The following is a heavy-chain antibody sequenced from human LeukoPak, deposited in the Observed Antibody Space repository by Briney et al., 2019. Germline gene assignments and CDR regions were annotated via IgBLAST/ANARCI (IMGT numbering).Heavy chain of an antibody. Sequence: PGGSLRLSCAASGFTFRSYEMNWVRQAPGKGLEWVSYISSSGSTIYYADSVKGRFTISKDNAKNSLYLQMNSLRAEDTAVYYCATHDYGDERTSLFDYWGQGTLVTVSS. CDR3: ATHDYGDERTSLFDY. J-gene: IGHJ4*02. CDR1: GFTFRSYE. CDR2: ISSSGSTI. V-gene: IGHV3-48*03. D-gene: IGHD4-17*01.